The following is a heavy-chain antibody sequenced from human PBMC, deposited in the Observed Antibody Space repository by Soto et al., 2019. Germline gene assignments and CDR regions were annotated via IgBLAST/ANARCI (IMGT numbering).Heavy chain of an antibody. CDR2: ISDSADNT. V-gene: IGHV3-23*01. CDR3: AKEEAGASDY. CDR1: GFNFINYA. Sequence: EVQLLESGGGLVQPGESLRLSCAASGFNFINYAMAWVRQAPGKGLEWLAAISDSADNTYYAGSVKGRFSISRDNSKNTLYLQMNSLSADDTAVYYCAKEEAGASDYWGREPWSPSPQ. J-gene: IGHJ4*02. D-gene: IGHD1-26*01.